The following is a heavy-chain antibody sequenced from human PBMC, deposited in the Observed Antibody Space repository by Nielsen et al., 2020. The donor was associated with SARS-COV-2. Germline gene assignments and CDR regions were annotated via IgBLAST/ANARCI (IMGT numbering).Heavy chain of an antibody. CDR1: GFTFDDYA. V-gene: IGHV3-9*01. J-gene: IGHJ4*02. CDR3: AKIGIAAAGDY. CDR2: ISWNSGSI. D-gene: IGHD6-13*01. Sequence: SLKISCAASGFTFDDYAMHWVRQAPGKGLEWVSGISWNSGSIGYADSVKGRFTISRDNAKNSLYLQMNSLRAEDTALYYRAKIGIAAAGDYWGQGTLVTVSS.